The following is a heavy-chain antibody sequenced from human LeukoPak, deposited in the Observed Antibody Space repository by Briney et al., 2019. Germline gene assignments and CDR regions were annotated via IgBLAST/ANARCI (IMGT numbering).Heavy chain of an antibody. CDR2: ISGSGGST. CDR1: GFTFSSYE. D-gene: IGHD3-10*01. Sequence: GGSLRLSCAASGFTFSSYEMNWVRQAPGKGLEWVSAISGSGGSTYYADSVKGRFTISRDNSKNTLYLQMNSLRAEDTAVYYCAKDQVNTFEVRELYYFDYWGQGTLVTVSS. CDR3: AKDQVNTFEVRELYYFDY. V-gene: IGHV3-23*01. J-gene: IGHJ4*02.